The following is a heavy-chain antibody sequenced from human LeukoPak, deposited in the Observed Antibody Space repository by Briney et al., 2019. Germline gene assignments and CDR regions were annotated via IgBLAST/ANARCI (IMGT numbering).Heavy chain of an antibody. D-gene: IGHD6-19*01. J-gene: IGHJ5*02. CDR3: ARGAGSGWYFFYTS. Sequence: PGGSLRLSCAASGFTFSSYWMHWVRQAPGKGLVWVSRINSDGSSTSYADSVKGRFTISRDNSKNTLYLQMNSLRAEDTAVYYCARGAGSGWYFFYTSWGQGTLVTVSS. CDR2: INSDGSST. V-gene: IGHV3-74*01. CDR1: GFTFSSYW.